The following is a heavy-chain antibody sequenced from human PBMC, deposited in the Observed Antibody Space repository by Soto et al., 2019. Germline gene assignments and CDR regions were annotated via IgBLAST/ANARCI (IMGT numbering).Heavy chain of an antibody. CDR3: AGVVRALGHWFDP. J-gene: IGHJ5*02. D-gene: IGHD2-15*01. CDR2: ISAYNGNT. Sequence: QVQLVQSGGEVKKPGASVKVSCKASGYTFTSYGISWVRQAPGQGLEWMGRISAYNGNTTYAQKRQGRVTQPTDTSPSTAYMELRSLRSDDTAVYYCAGVVRALGHWFDPWGQGTLVTVSS. V-gene: IGHV1-18*01. CDR1: GYTFTSYG.